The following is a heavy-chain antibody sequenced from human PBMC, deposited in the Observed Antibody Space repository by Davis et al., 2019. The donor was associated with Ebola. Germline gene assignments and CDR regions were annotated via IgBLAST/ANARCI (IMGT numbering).Heavy chain of an antibody. CDR3: ASRAHSSGQTDFDY. Sequence: AASVKVSCKASGGTFSSYAISWVRQAPGQGLEWMGGIIPIFGTANYAQKFQGRVTITADESTSTVYMELSSLRSEDTAVYYCASRAHSSGQTDFDYWGQGTLVTVSS. J-gene: IGHJ4*02. CDR1: GGTFSSYA. CDR2: IIPIFGTA. D-gene: IGHD3-22*01. V-gene: IGHV1-69*13.